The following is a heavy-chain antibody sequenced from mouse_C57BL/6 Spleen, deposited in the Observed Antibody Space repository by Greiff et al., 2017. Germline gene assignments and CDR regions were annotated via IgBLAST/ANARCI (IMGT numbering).Heavy chain of an antibody. D-gene: IGHD3-2*02. J-gene: IGHJ2*01. CDR1: GYTFTSYW. V-gene: IGHV1-69*01. CDR2: IDPSDSYT. Sequence: QVQLQQPGAELVMPGASVKLSCKASGYTFTSYWMHWVKQRPGQGLEWIGEIDPSDSYTNYNQKFKGKSTLTVDKSSSTAYMQLSSLTSEDSAVYYCARLNSGVYYLDYWGQGTTLTVSS. CDR3: ARLNSGVYYLDY.